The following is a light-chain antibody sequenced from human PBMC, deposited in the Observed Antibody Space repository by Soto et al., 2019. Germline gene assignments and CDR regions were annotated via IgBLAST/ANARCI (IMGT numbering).Light chain of an antibody. CDR2: GNN. V-gene: IGLV1-40*01. CDR1: SSNLGINYD. Sequence: QSVLTQPPSVSGAPGQRVTISCTSSSNLGINYDVHWYKQLPGTAPKPLIYGNNKRPSGVPDRFSGSKSGSSASLAITGLQAEDEADYYCQSYDGTTVIFGGGTKVTVL. CDR3: QSYDGTTVI. J-gene: IGLJ2*01.